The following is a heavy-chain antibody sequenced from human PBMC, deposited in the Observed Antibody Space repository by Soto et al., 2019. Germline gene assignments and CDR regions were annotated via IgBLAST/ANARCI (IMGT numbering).Heavy chain of an antibody. J-gene: IGHJ5*02. Sequence: QLQLQESGPGLVKPSETLSLTCTVSGGSISSSSYYWGWIRQPPGKGLEWIGSIYYSGSTYYNPSLTSRVTMSVDTSTNQFSLKLSSVTAADTAVYYCARQLLDSGYAFSVGSWGQGTLVTVSS. D-gene: IGHD5-12*01. CDR1: GGSISSSSYY. CDR2: IYYSGST. V-gene: IGHV4-39*01. CDR3: ARQLLDSGYAFSVGS.